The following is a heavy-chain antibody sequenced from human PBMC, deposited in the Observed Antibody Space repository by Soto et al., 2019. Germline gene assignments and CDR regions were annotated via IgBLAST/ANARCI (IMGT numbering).Heavy chain of an antibody. V-gene: IGHV1-18*01. CDR2: ISASNDNS. CDR1: GYAFIYYA. D-gene: IGHD1-7*01. CDR3: SREGGNTGTSDY. J-gene: IGHJ4*02. Sequence: QVQMVQSGAEVNKPGTSVQVSCKASGYAFIYYAVTWVRQAPGEGLEWMGWISASNDNSSSAQKFQDRVTMSTATSSNTASMELRRLTSDDTAVYYCSREGGNTGTSDYWGQGTLVTVSS.